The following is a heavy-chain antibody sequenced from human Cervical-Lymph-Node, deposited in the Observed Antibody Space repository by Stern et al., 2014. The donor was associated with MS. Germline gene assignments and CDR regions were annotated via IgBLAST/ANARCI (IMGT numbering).Heavy chain of an antibody. J-gene: IGHJ4*01. Sequence: QVQLQESGPGLVKPSETLSLTCTVSGGSMNSFYWSWMRQPPGKGLEWIGYIHYSGTTNYNPPHKGRPTMAADPSKNQFPLNRTSWTAADTAVYYCARHSGWYGSHYWGHGTLVTVSS. V-gene: IGHV4-59*08. CDR1: GGSMNSFY. CDR3: ARHSGWYGSHY. D-gene: IGHD6-19*01. CDR2: IHYSGTT.